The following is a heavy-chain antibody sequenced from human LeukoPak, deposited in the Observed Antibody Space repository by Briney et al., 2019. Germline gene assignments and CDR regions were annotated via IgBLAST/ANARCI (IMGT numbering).Heavy chain of an antibody. D-gene: IGHD3-22*01. Sequence: PGGSLILSCAASGFTFSSYSMNWVRQAPGKGLEWVSSISSSSSYIYYADSVKGRFTISRDNAKNSLYLQMNSLRAEDTAVYYCARDKYYYDSSGYYPPYYGMDVWGQGTTVTVSS. V-gene: IGHV3-21*01. CDR1: GFTFSSYS. CDR2: ISSSSSYI. J-gene: IGHJ6*02. CDR3: ARDKYYYDSSGYYPPYYGMDV.